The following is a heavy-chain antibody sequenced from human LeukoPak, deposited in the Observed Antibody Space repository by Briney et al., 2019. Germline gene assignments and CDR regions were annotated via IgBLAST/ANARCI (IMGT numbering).Heavy chain of an antibody. J-gene: IGHJ4*02. Sequence: PGGSLRLSRAASGFTFSDYWMTWVRQAPGKGLEWVANIKPDGSEKYYVDSVKGRFTISRDNAKNSLYLQMNSLRVEDTAVYYCASYLYCWSDLGYWGQGTLVTVSS. D-gene: IGHD2-8*02. CDR3: ASYLYCWSDLGY. CDR2: IKPDGSEK. V-gene: IGHV3-7*01. CDR1: GFTFSDYW.